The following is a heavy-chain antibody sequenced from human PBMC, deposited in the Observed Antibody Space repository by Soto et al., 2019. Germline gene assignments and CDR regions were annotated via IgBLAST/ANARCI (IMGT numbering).Heavy chain of an antibody. CDR2: ISHKTGET. Sequence: SAKATCKACGYRITGRYLRWLHQAPGQGLEWMGWISHKTGETKYAQKFQGWVTITRDTSINTAYMEVNRLKSNDSAVYSCASTRIQLSTPDYWGQGTQVTVSS. J-gene: IGHJ4*02. V-gene: IGHV1-2*04. D-gene: IGHD5-18*01. CDR1: GYRITGRY. CDR3: ASTRIQLSTPDY.